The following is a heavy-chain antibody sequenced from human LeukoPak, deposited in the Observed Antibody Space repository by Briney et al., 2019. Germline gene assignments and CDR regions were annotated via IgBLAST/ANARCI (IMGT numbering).Heavy chain of an antibody. CDR3: ARDGGGYCSSTSCRGDY. Sequence: GASVKVSCKASGGTFSSYAISWVRQAPGQGLEWMGGIIPIFGTANYAQKFQGRVTITADESTSTAYMELSSLRSEDTAVYNCARDGGGYCSSTSCRGDYWGQGTLVTVSS. CDR2: IIPIFGTA. J-gene: IGHJ4*02. CDR1: GGTFSSYA. D-gene: IGHD2-2*01. V-gene: IGHV1-69*13.